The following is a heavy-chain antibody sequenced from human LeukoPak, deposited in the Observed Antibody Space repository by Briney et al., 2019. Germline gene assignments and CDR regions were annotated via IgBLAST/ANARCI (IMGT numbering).Heavy chain of an antibody. CDR1: GDSIRTYH. CDR2: AHYSGSG. V-gene: IGHV4-59*01. CDR3: ARDEINYGSGSYFDF. J-gene: IGHJ4*02. D-gene: IGHD3-10*01. Sequence: PSETLSLTCTASGDSIRTYHWNWIRQSPGKGLGWIGSAHYSGSGNHNPSLKSRLTISVDTSKNQVSLKLSSITAADTAVYYCARDEINYGSGSYFDFWGQGTLVTVSS.